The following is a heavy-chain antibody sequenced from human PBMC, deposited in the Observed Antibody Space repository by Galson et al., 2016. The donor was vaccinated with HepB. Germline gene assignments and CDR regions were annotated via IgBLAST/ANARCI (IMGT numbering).Heavy chain of an antibody. J-gene: IGHJ4*02. V-gene: IGHV1-46*01. D-gene: IGHD3-22*01. Sequence: SVKVSCKASGYSFTTSYRHWVRQAPGQGLEWMGMINPNGGRTRYPQKFQGRVTMTRDTSTSTVYMDLNSLRSEDTAVYFCARGGYYDSSGSLRYWGQGTLVTVSS. CDR3: ARGGYYDSSGSLRY. CDR1: GYSFTTSY. CDR2: INPNGGRT.